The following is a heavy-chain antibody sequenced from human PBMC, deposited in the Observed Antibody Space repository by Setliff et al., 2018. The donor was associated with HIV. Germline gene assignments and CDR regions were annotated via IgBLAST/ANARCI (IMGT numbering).Heavy chain of an antibody. V-gene: IGHV4-31*03. J-gene: IGHJ6*03. Sequence: SETLSLTCTVSGGSIMSDGYYWNWIRQRPGEGLEWIGYIYNRGYTYYNPSLKSRVTTSIDTSQNQFSLKLTSVTAADTAVYYCARHPRHYNILTGYRYYYMDVWGKGTTVTVSS. CDR2: IYNRGYT. D-gene: IGHD3-9*01. CDR1: GGSIMSDGYY. CDR3: ARHPRHYNILTGYRYYYMDV.